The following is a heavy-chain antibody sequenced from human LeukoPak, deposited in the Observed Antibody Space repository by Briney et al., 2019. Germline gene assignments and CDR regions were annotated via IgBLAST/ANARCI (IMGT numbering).Heavy chain of an antibody. D-gene: IGHD2-15*01. V-gene: IGHV3-74*01. CDR1: GFTLSSYW. CDR3: AQDLSYIGLDN. J-gene: IGHJ4*02. CDR2: IKSDGSTT. Sequence: GGSLRLSCAASGFTLSSYWMHWVRQAPGKGLVRVSRIKSDGSTTNYADSVKGRFTVSRDNSENMLYLQMNSLRAEDTAVYYCAQDLSYIGLDNWGQGTLVTVSS.